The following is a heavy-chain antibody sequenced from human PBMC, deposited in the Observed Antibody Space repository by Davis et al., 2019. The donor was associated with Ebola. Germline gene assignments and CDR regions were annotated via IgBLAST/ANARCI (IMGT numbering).Heavy chain of an antibody. Sequence: AASVKVSCKASGGTFSSYAISWVRQAPGQGLEWMGRIIPILGIANYAQKFQGRVTITADKSTSTAYMELSSLRSEDTAVYYCARGRAYCGGDCYSDFGYWGQGTLVTVSS. CDR1: GGTFSSYA. V-gene: IGHV1-69*04. J-gene: IGHJ4*02. D-gene: IGHD2-21*02. CDR2: IIPILGIA. CDR3: ARGRAYCGGDCYSDFGY.